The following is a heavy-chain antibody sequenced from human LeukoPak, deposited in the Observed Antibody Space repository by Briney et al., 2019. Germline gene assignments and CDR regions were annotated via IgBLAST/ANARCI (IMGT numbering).Heavy chain of an antibody. D-gene: IGHD3-22*01. CDR2: INPNSGGT. Sequence: GASVKVSCKASGYTFTGYYMHWERQAPGQGLEWMGWINPNSGGTNYAQKFQGRVTMTRDTSISTAYMELSRLRSDDTAVYYCARGTYYYDSSGYYEYFQHWGQGTLVTVSS. CDR1: GYTFTGYY. J-gene: IGHJ1*01. V-gene: IGHV1-2*02. CDR3: ARGTYYYDSSGYYEYFQH.